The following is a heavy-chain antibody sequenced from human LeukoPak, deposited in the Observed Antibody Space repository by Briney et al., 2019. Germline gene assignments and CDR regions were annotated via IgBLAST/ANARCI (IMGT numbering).Heavy chain of an antibody. D-gene: IGHD2-2*01. CDR2: INPNSGGT. Sequence: GASVTVSCKASGYTFTGYYMHWVRQAPGQGLERMGWINPNSGGTNYAKKFQGRVTMTRDTSISTAYMELRRLRSDDTAVYYCARDYCSSTSCYYYYMDVWGKGTTVTVSS. V-gene: IGHV1-2*02. CDR1: GYTFTGYY. CDR3: ARDYCSSTSCYYYYMDV. J-gene: IGHJ6*03.